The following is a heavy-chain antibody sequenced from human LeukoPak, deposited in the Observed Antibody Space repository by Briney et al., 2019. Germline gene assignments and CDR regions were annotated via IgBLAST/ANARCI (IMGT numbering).Heavy chain of an antibody. Sequence: PGGSLRLSCAASEFTFSSYAMTWVRQAPGKGLEWVSAISASGGSTYYANSVKGRFTISRDNSKNTLYLQMNSLRAEDTAVYCCAKAKTAGTSRYYYYGMDVWGQGTTVTVSS. V-gene: IGHV3-23*01. D-gene: IGHD6-13*01. CDR2: ISASGGST. CDR3: AKAKTAGTSRYYYYGMDV. CDR1: EFTFSSYA. J-gene: IGHJ6*02.